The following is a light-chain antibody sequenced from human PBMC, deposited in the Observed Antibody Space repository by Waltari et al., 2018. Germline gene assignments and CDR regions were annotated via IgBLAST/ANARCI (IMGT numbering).Light chain of an antibody. Sequence: EVVLTQSPATLSLSPGESATLSCRASQSLTKRYLAWYQQKPGQAPRLLIYGASSRAAGIPDRFSGSGSGTDVTLIISRLEPDDFAVYYCQQYGSSILYTFGQGTKLEIK. CDR2: GAS. J-gene: IGKJ2*01. V-gene: IGKV3-20*01. CDR3: QQYGSSILYT. CDR1: QSLTKRY.